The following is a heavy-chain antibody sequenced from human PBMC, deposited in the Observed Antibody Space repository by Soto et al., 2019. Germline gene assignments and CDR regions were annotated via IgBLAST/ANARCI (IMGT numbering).Heavy chain of an antibody. D-gene: IGHD2-21*01. V-gene: IGHV4-4*02. J-gene: IGHJ4*02. Sequence: QVQLQESGPGLVKPSETLSLTYAVSGASISSRTWWTWVRQSPGKGLEWIGEMYHNGGSNYNPSLKSRVAISTDTSKNQFSLTLTSVTAADTAMYYCTCCGHDYKIDNWGQGSLVTVSS. CDR3: TCCGHDYKIDN. CDR1: GASISSRTW. CDR2: MYHNGGS.